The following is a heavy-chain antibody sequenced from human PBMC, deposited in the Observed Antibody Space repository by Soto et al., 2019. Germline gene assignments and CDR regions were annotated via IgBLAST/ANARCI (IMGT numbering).Heavy chain of an antibody. V-gene: IGHV4-59*01. J-gene: IGHJ4*02. CDR1: GGSISSYY. D-gene: IGHD4-17*01. Sequence: SETLSLTCTVSGGSISSYYWSWIRQPPGKGLEWIGYIYYSGSTNYNPSLKSRVTISVDTSKNQFSLKLSSVTAADTALYYCARDYGDYVFDYWGQGTLVTVSS. CDR3: ARDYGDYVFDY. CDR2: IYYSGST.